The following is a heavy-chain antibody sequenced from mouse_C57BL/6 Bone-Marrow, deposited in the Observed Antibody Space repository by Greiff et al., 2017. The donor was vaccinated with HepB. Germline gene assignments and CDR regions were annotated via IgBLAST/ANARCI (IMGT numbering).Heavy chain of an antibody. Sequence: VQLQQSGPGLVKPSQSLSLTCSVTGYSITSGYYWNWIRQFPGNKLEWMGYISYDGSNNYNPSLKNRISITRDTSKNQFFLKLNSVTTEDTATYYCATVYPYFDYWGQGTTLTVSS. D-gene: IGHD1-1*01. V-gene: IGHV3-6*01. CDR3: ATVYPYFDY. CDR1: GYSITSGYY. J-gene: IGHJ2*01. CDR2: ISYDGSN.